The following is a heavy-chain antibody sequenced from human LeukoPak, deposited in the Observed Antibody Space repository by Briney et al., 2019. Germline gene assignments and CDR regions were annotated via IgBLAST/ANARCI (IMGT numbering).Heavy chain of an antibody. J-gene: IGHJ6*03. Sequence: SETLSLTCTVSGGSISSHYWSWIRQPPGKGREWIGYIYYIGGTNYNPSLKSRVTISVDTSKNQFSLKLSSVTAADTAVYYCARESPGYCSSTSCSRDKYYYYMDVWGKGTTVTVSS. CDR2: IYYIGGT. D-gene: IGHD2-2*01. CDR1: GGSISSHY. CDR3: ARESPGYCSSTSCSRDKYYYYMDV. V-gene: IGHV4-59*11.